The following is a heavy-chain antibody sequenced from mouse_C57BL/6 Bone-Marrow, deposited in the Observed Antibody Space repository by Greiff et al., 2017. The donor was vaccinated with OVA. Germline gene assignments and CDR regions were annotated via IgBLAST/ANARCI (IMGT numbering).Heavy chain of an antibody. CDR3: ASPGGYYAMDY. CDR2: ISSGGSYT. J-gene: IGHJ4*01. CDR1: GFTFSSYG. Sequence: EVKVVESGGDLVKPGGSLKLSCAASGFTFSSYGMSWVRQTPDKRLEWVATISSGGSYTYYPDSVKGRFTISRENAKNTLYLQMSSLKSEDTAMYYCASPGGYYAMDYWGQGTSVTVSS. V-gene: IGHV5-6*01. D-gene: IGHD1-1*02.